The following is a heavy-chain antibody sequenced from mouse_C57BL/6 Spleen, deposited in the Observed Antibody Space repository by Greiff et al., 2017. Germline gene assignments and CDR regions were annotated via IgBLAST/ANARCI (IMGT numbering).Heavy chain of an antibody. V-gene: IGHV14-1*01. CDR1: GFNIKDYY. D-gene: IGHD2-14*01. CDR3: TGLGTWYGMDY. J-gene: IGHJ4*01. Sequence: VQLQQPGAELVRPGASVKLSCTASGFNIKDYYLHWVKQRPEQGLEWIGRIDPADGDTEYAPKFQGKATMTADTSSNTAYLPLRSLTAEDADDYYGTGLGTWYGMDYWGQGTLVTVS. CDR2: IDPADGDT.